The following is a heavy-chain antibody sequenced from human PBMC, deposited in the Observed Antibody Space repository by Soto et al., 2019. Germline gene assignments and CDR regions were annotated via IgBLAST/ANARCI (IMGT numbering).Heavy chain of an antibody. CDR1: GVTGYNTW. J-gene: IGHJ4*02. CDR2: VKSRTDGGAT. D-gene: IGHD5-12*01. V-gene: IGHV3-15*01. CDR3: TTDRRSGYDPQFDF. Sequence: PGGALRLPCTAAGVTGYNTWMSGVCQTPGKGLEWVGRVKSRTDGGATDYTSPVRGRFTISRDDSQNTLYLQMNSLQTDDTAVYYCTTDRRSGYDPQFDFWGQRTLVTVSS.